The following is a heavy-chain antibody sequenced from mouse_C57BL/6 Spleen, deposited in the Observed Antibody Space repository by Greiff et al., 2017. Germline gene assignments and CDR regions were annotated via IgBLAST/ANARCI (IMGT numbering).Heavy chain of an antibody. V-gene: IGHV1-61*01. CDR1: GYTFTSYW. D-gene: IGHD1-1*01. CDR2: IYPSDSET. J-gene: IGHJ2*01. Sequence: VQLQQPGAELVRPGSSVKLSCKASGYTFTSYWMDWVKQRPGQGLEWIGNIYPSDSETHYNQKFKDKATLTVDKSSSTAYMQLSSLTSEDSAVYYCARLGYYGSSPDYWGQGTTLTVSS. CDR3: ARLGYYGSSPDY.